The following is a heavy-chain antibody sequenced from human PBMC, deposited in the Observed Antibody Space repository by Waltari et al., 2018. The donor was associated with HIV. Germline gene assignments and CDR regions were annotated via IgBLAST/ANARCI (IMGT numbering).Heavy chain of an antibody. Sequence: QVQLVQSGPEVKKPGSSVKVSCKSSGDTFGNYAISWVRQAPGQGVEGRGRIVPSLGVTTYSQILQGRVTITADGSTTTAYMELSSLKSEDTAIFYCALEGGNYVSPLDFWGQGTLVTVSS. CDR2: IVPSLGVT. CDR3: ALEGGNYVSPLDF. CDR1: GDTFGNYA. J-gene: IGHJ4*02. D-gene: IGHD3-16*01. V-gene: IGHV1-69*04.